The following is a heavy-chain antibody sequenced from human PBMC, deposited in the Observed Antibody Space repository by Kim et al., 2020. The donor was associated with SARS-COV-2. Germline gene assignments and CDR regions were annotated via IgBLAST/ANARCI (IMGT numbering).Heavy chain of an antibody. D-gene: IGHD6-13*01. Sequence: SETLSLTCTVSGGSISSSSYYWGWIRQPPGKGLEWIGSIYYSGSTYYNPSLKSRVTISVDTSKNQFSLKLSSVTAADTAVYYCARPGAAAGTFDYWGQGTLVTVSS. V-gene: IGHV4-39*01. CDR2: IYYSGST. J-gene: IGHJ4*02. CDR3: ARPGAAAGTFDY. CDR1: GGSISSSSYY.